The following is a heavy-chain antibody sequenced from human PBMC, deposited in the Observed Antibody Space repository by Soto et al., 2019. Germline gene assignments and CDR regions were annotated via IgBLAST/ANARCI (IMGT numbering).Heavy chain of an antibody. D-gene: IGHD1-7*01. CDR3: ARDPNWNYEESAFDI. J-gene: IGHJ3*02. CDR2: ISSSGSTI. V-gene: IGHV3-48*03. CDR1: GFTFSSYE. Sequence: PVGSLRLSCAASGFTFSSYEMNWVRQAPGKGLEWVSYISSSGSTIYYADSVKGRFTISRDNAKNSLYLQMNSLRAEDTAVYYCARDPNWNYEESAFDIWGQGTMVT.